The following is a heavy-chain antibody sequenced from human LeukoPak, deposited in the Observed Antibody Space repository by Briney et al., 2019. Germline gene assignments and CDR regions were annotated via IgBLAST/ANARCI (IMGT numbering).Heavy chain of an antibody. Sequence: GGSLRLSCAASGFTFSSYSMNWVRQAPGKGLEWVSYISSSSSTIYYAESVKGRFTISRDNAKNSLYLQINSLRAQDTAVYYCARGIAVAGSDYWGEGALVTVSS. V-gene: IGHV3-48*04. J-gene: IGHJ4*02. CDR1: GFTFSSYS. D-gene: IGHD6-19*01. CDR2: ISSSSSTI. CDR3: ARGIAVAGSDY.